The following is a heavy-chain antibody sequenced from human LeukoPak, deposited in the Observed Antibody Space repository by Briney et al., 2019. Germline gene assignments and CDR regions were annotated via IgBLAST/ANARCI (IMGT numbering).Heavy chain of an antibody. Sequence: LSLTCTVSGGSISSYYWSWVRQAPGKGLEWVAVISYDGSNKYYADSVKGRFTISRDNSKNTLYLQMNSLRAEDTAVYYCARGRVDAFDIWGQGTMVTVSS. CDR3: ARGRVDAFDI. CDR1: GGSISSYY. CDR2: ISYDGSNK. J-gene: IGHJ3*02. V-gene: IGHV3-30-3*01.